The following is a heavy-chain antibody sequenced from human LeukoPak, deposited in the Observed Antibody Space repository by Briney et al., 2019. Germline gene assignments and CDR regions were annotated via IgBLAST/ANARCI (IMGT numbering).Heavy chain of an antibody. Sequence: GGSLRLSCAASGFTFSSYAMSWVRQAPGKGLEWVSSISSSSSYIYYADSVKGRFTISRDNAKNSLYLQMNSLRAEDTAVYYCARDINYYDSSGPTTWGQGTLVTVSS. CDR3: ARDINYYDSSGPTT. CDR1: GFTFSSYA. CDR2: ISSSSSYI. D-gene: IGHD3-22*01. V-gene: IGHV3-21*01. J-gene: IGHJ5*02.